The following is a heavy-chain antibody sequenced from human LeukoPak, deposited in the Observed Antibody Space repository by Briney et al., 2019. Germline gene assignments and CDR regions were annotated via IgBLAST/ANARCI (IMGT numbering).Heavy chain of an antibody. Sequence: GGSLRLSCAASGFTFSSYAMSWVRQAPGKGLEWVSAISGSGGSTYYADSVKGRFTISRDNSKNTLYLQMNSLRAEDTAVYYGAKVAVGEYCSSTSCKGYYFDYWGQGTLVTVSS. CDR1: GFTFSSYA. J-gene: IGHJ4*02. D-gene: IGHD2-2*01. CDR3: AKVAVGEYCSSTSCKGYYFDY. V-gene: IGHV3-23*01. CDR2: ISGSGGST.